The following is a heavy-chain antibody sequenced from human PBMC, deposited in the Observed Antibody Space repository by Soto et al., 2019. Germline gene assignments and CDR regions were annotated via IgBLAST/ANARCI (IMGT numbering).Heavy chain of an antibody. CDR1: GYSISSGYY. J-gene: IGHJ5*02. Sequence: SETLSLTGDVSGYSISSGYYWAWVRQPPGKGMEWIGSINHRGNSFYNPSLKSRVTISVDTSKNQFSLKLSSVTAADTAAYYCARLPGITGTTGWFDPWGQGTMVTVYS. V-gene: IGHV4-38-2*01. CDR3: ARLPGITGTTGWFDP. D-gene: IGHD1-7*01. CDR2: INHRGNS.